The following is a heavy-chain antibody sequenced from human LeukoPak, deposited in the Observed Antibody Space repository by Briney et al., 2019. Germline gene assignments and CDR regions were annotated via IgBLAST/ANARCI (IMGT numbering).Heavy chain of an antibody. CDR2: IKHNGSEK. J-gene: IGHJ4*02. Sequence: PVGSLRLSSAASVFTPTSVWMSWVRQAPGQGLEWVAYIKHNGSEKYSVDSVKGRFTISRDNAKNSLYLQMNSLRAEDTAVYYCAKRGIVVRGVLVFGFHKEAYYFDHWGQGTLVTVSS. CDR1: VFTPTSVW. V-gene: IGHV3-7*03. CDR3: AKRGIVVRGVLVFGFHKEAYYFDH. D-gene: IGHD3-10*01.